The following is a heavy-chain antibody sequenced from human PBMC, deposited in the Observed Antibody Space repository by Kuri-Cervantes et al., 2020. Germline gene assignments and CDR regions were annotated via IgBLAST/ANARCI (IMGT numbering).Heavy chain of an antibody. J-gene: IGHJ3*02. CDR1: GFTVSSNY. CDR2: IRSKAYGGTT. Sequence: GGSLRLSCAASGFTVSSNYMSWVRQAPGKGLEWVGFIRSKAYGGTTEYAASVKGRFTISRDDSKSIAYLQMNSLKTEDTAVYYCTPELIPYSDDAFDIWGQGTMVTVSS. CDR3: TPELIPYSDDAFDI. D-gene: IGHD6-13*01. V-gene: IGHV3-49*04.